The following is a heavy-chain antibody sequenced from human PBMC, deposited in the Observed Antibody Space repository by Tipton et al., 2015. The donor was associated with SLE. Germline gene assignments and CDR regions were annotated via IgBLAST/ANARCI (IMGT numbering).Heavy chain of an antibody. Sequence: QLVQSGAEVKKPGESLRISCRGFGYSFASYWIIWLRQMPGKGLEWMGRIDPIDSYTNYSPSFQGHVTLSADKSISTAYLQWSSLKASDTAMYYCARQSKAGTLDYWGQGTLVTVSS. D-gene: IGHD6-19*01. J-gene: IGHJ4*02. CDR3: ARQSKAGTLDY. CDR2: IDPIDSYT. V-gene: IGHV5-10-1*01. CDR1: GYSFASYW.